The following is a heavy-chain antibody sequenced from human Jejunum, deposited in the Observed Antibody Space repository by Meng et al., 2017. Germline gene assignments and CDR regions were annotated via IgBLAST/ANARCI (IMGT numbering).Heavy chain of an antibody. CDR2: IHQNGNT. J-gene: IGHJ5*02. CDR3: ARGDRTSTTP. Sequence: SETLSLTCTVSGYSISRGYYWVWIRRAPGEVLEWIGHIHQNGNTYYNPSLRSRVTISVDTSKNQFSLRLTSVTAADAAVYYCARGDRTSTTPWGQGTLVTVSS. CDR1: GYSISRGYY. D-gene: IGHD2-2*01. V-gene: IGHV4-38-2*02.